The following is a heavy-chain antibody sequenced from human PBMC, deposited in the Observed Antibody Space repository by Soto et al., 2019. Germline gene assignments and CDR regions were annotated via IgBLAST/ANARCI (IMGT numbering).Heavy chain of an antibody. J-gene: IGHJ4*02. CDR1: GFIFSSYW. CDR2: VREDGGQK. Sequence: PGGSLRLSCSTSGFIFSSYWMSWVRQAPGKGLEWVANVREDGGQKYYVDSVKGRFTISRDNAKNSLYLQMNSLRDEDTAVYYCARDGYSYGRGNYFDYWGQGTLVTVS. CDR3: ARDGYSYGRGNYFDY. D-gene: IGHD5-18*01. V-gene: IGHV3-7*04.